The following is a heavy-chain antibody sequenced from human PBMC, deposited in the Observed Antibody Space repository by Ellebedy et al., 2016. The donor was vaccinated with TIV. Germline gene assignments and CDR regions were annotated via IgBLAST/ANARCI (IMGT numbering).Heavy chain of an antibody. V-gene: IGHV3-66*01. CDR1: GFTVSSNY. Sequence: GESLKISCAASGFTVSSNYMSWVRQAPGKGLEWVSVIYSGGSTYYADSVKGRFTISRDNSKNTLYLQMNSLRAEDTAVYYCARGPGAGVSSTDAFDIWGQGTMVTVSS. J-gene: IGHJ3*02. CDR3: ARGPGAGVSSTDAFDI. CDR2: IYSGGST. D-gene: IGHD2-2*01.